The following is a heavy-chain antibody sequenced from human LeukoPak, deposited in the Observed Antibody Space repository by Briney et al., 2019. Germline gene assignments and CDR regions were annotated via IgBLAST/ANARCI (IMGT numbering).Heavy chain of an antibody. V-gene: IGHV3-53*01. CDR3: ARPHGGKSRYYYGMDV. J-gene: IGHJ6*02. CDR1: GFTFSSYA. D-gene: IGHD4-23*01. CDR2: IYSGGST. Sequence: PGGSLRLSCAASGFTFSSYAMSWVRQAPGKGLEWVSVIYSGGSTYYADSVKGRFTISRDNSKNTLYLQMNSLRDEDTAVYYCARPHGGKSRYYYGMDVWGQGATVTVSS.